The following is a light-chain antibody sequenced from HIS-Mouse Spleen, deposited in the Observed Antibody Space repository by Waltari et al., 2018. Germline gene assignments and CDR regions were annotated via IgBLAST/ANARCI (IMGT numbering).Light chain of an antibody. CDR1: QSVSSY. CDR3: QQRSNWPP. Sequence: EIVLTQSSATLSLSPGEGATPSCRASQSVSSYLACDQQKPGQAPRLLIYDASNRATGIPARFSGSGSGTDFTLTISSLEPEDFAVYYCQQRSNWPPFGQGTRLEIK. CDR2: DAS. J-gene: IGKJ5*01. V-gene: IGKV3-11*01.